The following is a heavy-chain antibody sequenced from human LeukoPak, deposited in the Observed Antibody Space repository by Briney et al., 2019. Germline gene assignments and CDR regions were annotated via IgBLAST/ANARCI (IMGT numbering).Heavy chain of an antibody. V-gene: IGHV6-1*01. CDR1: GDSVSCGSGG. Sequence: QAISLTCAIYGDSVSCGSGGWNWISQSPSKGLEWLGRIYYRSKWYSDYAISLKSRITINPDKSRNQFSLQLNSVTHDDTAVYYCTGGGLVRGTLHWFDPWGQGTLVTVSS. CDR3: TGGGLVRGTLHWFDP. J-gene: IGHJ5*02. CDR2: IYYRSKWYS. D-gene: IGHD3-10*01.